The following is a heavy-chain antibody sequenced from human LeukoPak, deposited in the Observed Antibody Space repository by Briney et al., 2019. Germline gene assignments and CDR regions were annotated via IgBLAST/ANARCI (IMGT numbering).Heavy chain of an antibody. CDR3: ARDLGVGTSVQDPREDWFDP. CDR1: GGSISSGSYY. D-gene: IGHD3-10*01. V-gene: IGHV4-61*02. J-gene: IGHJ5*02. CDR2: IYTSGST. Sequence: SETLSLTCTVSGGSISSGSYYWSWIRQPAGKGLEWIRRIYTSGSTNYNPPLKSRVTISVDTSKNQFSLKLSSVTAADTAVYYCARDLGVGTSVQDPREDWFDPWGQGTLVTVSS.